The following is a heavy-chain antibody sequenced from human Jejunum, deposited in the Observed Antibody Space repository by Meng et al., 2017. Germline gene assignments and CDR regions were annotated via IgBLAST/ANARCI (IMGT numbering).Heavy chain of an antibody. CDR2: IYYSGTT. Sequence: QVQLQESGPGLVKPSQTLSLTCTVSGGSISSGDYYWTWIRQHPGKGLEWIGYIYYSGTTYYNPSLKSLLIISLDKSKNQFSLKLTSVTAADTAVYYCARGGYYSFDYWGQGTLVTVSS. J-gene: IGHJ4*02. CDR1: GGSISSGDYY. V-gene: IGHV4-31*01. CDR3: ARGGYYSFDY. D-gene: IGHD5-18*01.